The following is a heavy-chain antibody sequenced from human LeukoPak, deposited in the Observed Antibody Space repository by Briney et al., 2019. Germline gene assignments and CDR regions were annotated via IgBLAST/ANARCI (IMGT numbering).Heavy chain of an antibody. Sequence: GRSLRLSCAASGFTFDDYAMHWVRQAPGKGLEWVSGISWNSGSIGYADSVKGRFTIIRDNVKNSLSLQMNSLRAEDTALYYCVRNKEYQLLVFDLWGQGTLVTVSS. V-gene: IGHV3-9*01. D-gene: IGHD2-2*01. CDR2: ISWNSGSI. CDR1: GFTFDDYA. CDR3: VRNKEYQLLVFDL. J-gene: IGHJ4*02.